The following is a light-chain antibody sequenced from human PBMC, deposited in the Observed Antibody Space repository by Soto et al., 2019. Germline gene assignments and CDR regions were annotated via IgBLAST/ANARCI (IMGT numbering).Light chain of an antibody. Sequence: EVVLTQSPATLSLSPGERATLSCRASRSVSSYLAWYQQKVGQAPRLLIYDASNRATGIPVRFSGSGSGIDFTLTISSLEPEDFAVYYCQQRSDWVTFGQGTRLEIK. CDR3: QQRSDWVT. CDR1: RSVSSY. CDR2: DAS. J-gene: IGKJ5*01. V-gene: IGKV3-11*01.